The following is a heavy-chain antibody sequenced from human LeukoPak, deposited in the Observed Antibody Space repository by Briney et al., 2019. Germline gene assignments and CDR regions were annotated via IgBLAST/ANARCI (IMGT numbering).Heavy chain of an antibody. Sequence: SGPGLVKPSETLSLTCTVSGDSINSAIYCWGWIRQPPGKGLEWIGEINHSGSTNYNPSLKSRVTISVDTSKNQFSLKLSSVTAADTAVYYCARASGYSSGWSYLSGYYFDYWGQGTLVTVSS. CDR3: ARASGYSSGWSYLSGYYFDY. V-gene: IGHV4-39*07. D-gene: IGHD6-19*01. J-gene: IGHJ4*02. CDR1: GDSINSAIYC. CDR2: INHSGST.